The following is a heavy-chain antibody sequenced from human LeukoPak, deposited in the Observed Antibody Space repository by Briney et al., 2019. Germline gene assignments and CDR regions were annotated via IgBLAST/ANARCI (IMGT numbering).Heavy chain of an antibody. V-gene: IGHV3-74*01. Sequence: GGSLRLSCAASGFSFSTYWMHWVRQAPGKGLVWVSRINRDGSRTGYADSVKGRFTISRDNSKNMLYLQMNNLRAEDTARYYCGKDLPEVVAADWFDPWDPGSLVTVSS. D-gene: IGHD2-15*01. J-gene: IGHJ5*02. CDR3: GKDLPEVVAADWFDP. CDR1: GFSFSTYW. CDR2: INRDGSRT.